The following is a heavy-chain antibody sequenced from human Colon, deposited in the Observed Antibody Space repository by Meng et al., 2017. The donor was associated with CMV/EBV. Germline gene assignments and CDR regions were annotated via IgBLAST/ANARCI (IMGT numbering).Heavy chain of an antibody. Sequence: SETLSLTCTVSGGSIKSSNYFWGWIRQPPGKGLEWIGSIFYSGSSYYSPSFKSRVTMSVDTSRNQFSLKLSSVTAADTAIYYCASSLSTAFDYWGQGMLVTVSS. CDR3: ASSLSTAFDY. J-gene: IGHJ4*02. CDR1: GGSIKSSNYF. V-gene: IGHV4-39*01. CDR2: IFYSGSS. D-gene: IGHD2-21*02.